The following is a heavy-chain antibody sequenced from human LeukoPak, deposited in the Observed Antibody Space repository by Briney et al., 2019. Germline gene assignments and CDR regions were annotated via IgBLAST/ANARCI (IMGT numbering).Heavy chain of an antibody. CDR3: ARGELQFDY. J-gene: IGHJ4*02. D-gene: IGHD1-26*01. V-gene: IGHV3-7*01. Sequence: PGGSLRLSCVASGFTFSDYYMSWVRQPPGKGLEWVANIKQDGSEKYYVDSVKGRFTISRDNAKNSLFLQMNSLRAEDTAVYYCARGELQFDYWGQGTLVTVSS. CDR1: GFTFSDYY. CDR2: IKQDGSEK.